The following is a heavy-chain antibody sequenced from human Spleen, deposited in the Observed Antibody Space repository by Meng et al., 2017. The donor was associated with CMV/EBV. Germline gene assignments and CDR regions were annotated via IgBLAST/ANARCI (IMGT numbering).Heavy chain of an antibody. J-gene: IGHJ6*02. Sequence: ETLSLTCAASGFAFSSYSMNWVRQAPGKGLEWVSSISSSSSYIYYADSVKGRFTISRDNAKNSLYLQMNSLRAEDTAVYYCARAARTYYGMDVWGQGTTVTVSS. CDR3: ARAARTYYGMDV. CDR2: ISSSSSYI. V-gene: IGHV3-21*01. CDR1: GFAFSSYS. D-gene: IGHD6-6*01.